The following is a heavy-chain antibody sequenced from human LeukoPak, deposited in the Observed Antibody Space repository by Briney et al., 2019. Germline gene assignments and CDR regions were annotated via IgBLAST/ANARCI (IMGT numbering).Heavy chain of an antibody. CDR1: GGSISSYY. V-gene: IGHV4-59*08. Sequence: SETLSLTCTVSGGSISSYYWSWIRQPPGKGLEWIGYIYYSGSTYHNPSLKSRVTISVDTSKNEFSLKLSSVTAADTAVYYCARGIYYLIEYWGQGTLVTVSS. CDR3: ARGIYYLIEY. CDR2: IYYSGST. J-gene: IGHJ4*02. D-gene: IGHD3-10*01.